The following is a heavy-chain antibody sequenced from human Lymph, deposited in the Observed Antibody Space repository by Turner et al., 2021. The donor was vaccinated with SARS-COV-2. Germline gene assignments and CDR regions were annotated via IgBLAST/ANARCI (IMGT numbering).Heavy chain of an antibody. CDR3: GVGPTRWYFQH. CDR2: FFYSRST. D-gene: IGHD1-26*01. CDR1: GGSISSSSYY. J-gene: IGHJ1*01. V-gene: IGHV4-39*01. Sequence: QLQLQESGPGLVKPSETLSLTCTASGGSISSSSYYWGWNRQPPGKGLKWIGNFFYSRSTYYNPSLKSRVTISEDTSKNQFSLKLTSVTAADTAVYYCGVGPTRWYFQHWGQGTLVTVSS.